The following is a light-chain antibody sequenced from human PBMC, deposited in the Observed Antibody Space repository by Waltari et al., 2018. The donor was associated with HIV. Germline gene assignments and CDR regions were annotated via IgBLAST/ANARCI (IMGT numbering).Light chain of an antibody. V-gene: IGLV1-44*01. CDR3: AAWDDSLNGPT. Sequence: QSVLTQPPSASGTPGQRVTISCSGSTSNIGSNPVSWYQQLPETAPKHLIYTNEQRPSGVPDLFSASNAGSSASRAISGLQSEDEADYFCAAWDDSLNGPTFGGGTKLTVL. J-gene: IGLJ2*01. CDR2: TNE. CDR1: TSNIGSNP.